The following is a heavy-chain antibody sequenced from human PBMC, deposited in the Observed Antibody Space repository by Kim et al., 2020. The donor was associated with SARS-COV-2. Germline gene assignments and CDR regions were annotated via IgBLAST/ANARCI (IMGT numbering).Heavy chain of an antibody. J-gene: IGHJ5*02. CDR3: AMAAGDFFDP. CDR2: MHASDGDT. Sequence: ASVKVSCKASGFTLSQYQINWVRQAPGQGLEWMGWMHASDGDTSYEQKFQGRITLTRNISINTAYMELSSLISADTATYYCAMAAGDFFDPWGQGTLFT. CDR1: GFTLSQYQ. D-gene: IGHD4-17*01. V-gene: IGHV1-8*01.